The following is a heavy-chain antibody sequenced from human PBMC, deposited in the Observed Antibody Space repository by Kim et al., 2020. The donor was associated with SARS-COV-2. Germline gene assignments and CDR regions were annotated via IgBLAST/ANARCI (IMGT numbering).Heavy chain of an antibody. V-gene: IGHV4-39*01. CDR1: GGSISSSSYY. Sequence: SETLSLTCTVSGGSISSSSYYWGWIRQPPGKGLEWIGSIYYSGSTYYNPSLKSRVTISVDTSKNQFSLKLSSVTAADTAVYYCASFPPLRARDYWGQGTLVTVSS. CDR2: IYYSGST. D-gene: IGHD2-15*01. J-gene: IGHJ4*02. CDR3: ASFPPLRARDY.